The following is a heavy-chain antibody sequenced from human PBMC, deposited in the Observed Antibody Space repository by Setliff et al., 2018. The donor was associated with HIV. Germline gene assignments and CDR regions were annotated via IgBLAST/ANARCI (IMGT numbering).Heavy chain of an antibody. D-gene: IGHD1-7*01. V-gene: IGHV3-23*01. J-gene: IGHJ6*03. Sequence: PGGSLRLSCAASGFSFNNFAMSWVRQAPGKGLEWVSTLTVGGGTVYADSVKGRFTISGDNSKNTLYLQMNSLRSEDTAVYYCARDQKLELRDYYYYYMDVWGRGTTVTVSS. CDR1: GFSFNNFA. CDR3: ARDQKLELRDYYYYYMDV. CDR2: LTVGGGT.